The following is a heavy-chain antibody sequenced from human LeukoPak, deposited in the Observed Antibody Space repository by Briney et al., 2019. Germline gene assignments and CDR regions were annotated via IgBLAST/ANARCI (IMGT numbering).Heavy chain of an antibody. CDR1: GGTFISYA. Sequence: SVKVSCKASGGTFISYAISGVRQPPGQGREWMGGIIPIFGTANYAQKFQGRVTLTTDESTSTASMELSSLRSEDTDVYYCARVMKVRGVKGSNYYYMDVWGKGTTVTVSS. CDR3: ARVMKVRGVKGSNYYYMDV. V-gene: IGHV1-69*05. D-gene: IGHD3-10*01. J-gene: IGHJ6*03. CDR2: IIPIFGTA.